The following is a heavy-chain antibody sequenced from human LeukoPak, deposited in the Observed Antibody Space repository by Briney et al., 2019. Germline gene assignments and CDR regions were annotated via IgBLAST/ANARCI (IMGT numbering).Heavy chain of an antibody. V-gene: IGHV4-39*01. Sequence: PSETLSLTCTVSGGSISSRSYYWGWVRQPPGRGLEWIGCIYYSGSTYYNPSLKSRVTISVDTSKNQFSLKLSSVTAADTAVYYCARQPTEYDILTGHIPDPWFDPWGQGTLVTVSS. CDR1: GGSISSRSYY. J-gene: IGHJ5*02. CDR3: ARQPTEYDILTGHIPDPWFDP. D-gene: IGHD3-9*01. CDR2: IYYSGST.